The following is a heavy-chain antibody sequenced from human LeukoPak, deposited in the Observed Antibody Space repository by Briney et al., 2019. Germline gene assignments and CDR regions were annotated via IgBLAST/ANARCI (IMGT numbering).Heavy chain of an antibody. V-gene: IGHV4-34*01. Sequence: SETLSLTCAVYGGSFSGYYWSWIRQPPGKGLEWIGEVNHSGSSNYNPSLKSRVTISVDTSKNQFSLKLSSVTAADTAVYYCARQIPYYYGSGSYYIQPRRLHYFDYWGQGTLVTVSS. CDR3: ARQIPYYYGSGSYYIQPRRLHYFDY. CDR1: GGSFSGYY. D-gene: IGHD3-10*01. CDR2: VNHSGSS. J-gene: IGHJ4*02.